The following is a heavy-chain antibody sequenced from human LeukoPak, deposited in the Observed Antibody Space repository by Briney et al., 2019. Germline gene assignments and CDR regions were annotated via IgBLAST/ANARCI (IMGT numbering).Heavy chain of an antibody. V-gene: IGHV3-7*01. D-gene: IGHD5-12*01. Sequence: GGSLRLSCAASGFTFSSYWMSWVRQAPGKGLEWVANIKQDGGEKNYVDSVKGRFTISRDNAKNSLYLQMNSLRAEDTAVYYCARDGSGYDSEFGYWGQGTLVTVSS. CDR3: ARDGSGYDSEFGY. J-gene: IGHJ4*02. CDR1: GFTFSSYW. CDR2: IKQDGGEK.